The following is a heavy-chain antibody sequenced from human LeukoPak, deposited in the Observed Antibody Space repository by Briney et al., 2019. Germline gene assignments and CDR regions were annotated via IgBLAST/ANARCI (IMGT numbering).Heavy chain of an antibody. J-gene: IGHJ4*02. Sequence: ESLKISCKGSGYSFTSYWIGWVRPMPGKGLEWMGIIYPGDSDTRYSPSFQGQVTISADKSISTAYLQWSSLKASDTAMYYCARSPGDLYDSSGYYVDYWGQGTLVTVSS. V-gene: IGHV5-51*01. CDR3: ARSPGDLYDSSGYYVDY. D-gene: IGHD3-22*01. CDR1: GYSFTSYW. CDR2: IYPGDSDT.